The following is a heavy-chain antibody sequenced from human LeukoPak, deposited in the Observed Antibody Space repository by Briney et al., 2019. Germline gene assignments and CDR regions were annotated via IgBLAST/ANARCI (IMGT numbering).Heavy chain of an antibody. V-gene: IGHV1-69*05. CDR3: ASSYYYDSSGYQPWFDP. CDR1: GGTFSSYA. Sequence: GASVKVSCKASGGTFSSYAISWVRQAPGQGLEWMGGIIPIFGTANYAQKFQGRVTITTDESTSTAYMELSSLRSEDTAVYCCASSYYYDSSGYQPWFDPWGQGTLVTVSS. D-gene: IGHD3-22*01. J-gene: IGHJ5*02. CDR2: IIPIFGTA.